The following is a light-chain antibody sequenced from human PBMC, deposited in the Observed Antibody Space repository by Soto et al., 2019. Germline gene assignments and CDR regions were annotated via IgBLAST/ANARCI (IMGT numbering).Light chain of an antibody. CDR1: QSISSW. V-gene: IGKV1-5*03. J-gene: IGKJ1*01. Sequence: DIQMTQSPSTLSASVGDRVTITCRASQSISSWLAWYQQKPGKAPKLLIYKASSLEREVPSRFSGSGSGTEFTLIISRRQPDDFATYYCQQYNSYSLTFGQGTKVEIK. CDR2: KAS. CDR3: QQYNSYSLT.